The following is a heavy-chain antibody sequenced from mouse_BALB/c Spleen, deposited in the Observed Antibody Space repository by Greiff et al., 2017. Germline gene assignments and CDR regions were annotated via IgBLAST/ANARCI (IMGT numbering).Heavy chain of an antibody. CDR2: INSNGGST. CDR3: TREENRGLDY. J-gene: IGHJ2*01. Sequence: EVQRVESGGGLVQPGGSLKLSCAASGFTFSSYGMSWVRQTPDKRLELVATINSNGGSTYYPDSVKGRFTISRDNAKNTLYLQMSSLKSEDTAMYYCTREENRGLDYWGQGTTLTVAA. CDR1: GFTFSSYG. V-gene: IGHV5-6-3*01.